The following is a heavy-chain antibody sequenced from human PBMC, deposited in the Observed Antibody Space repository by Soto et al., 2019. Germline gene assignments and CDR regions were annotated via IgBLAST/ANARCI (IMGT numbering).Heavy chain of an antibody. CDR2: ISYDGSIK. D-gene: IGHD3-10*01. CDR1: GFTFSSHS. J-gene: IGHJ4*02. V-gene: IGHV3-30-3*01. Sequence: QVQLVESGGGVVQPGRSLRLSCAASGFTFSSHSIQWVRQAPGKGLEWVAVISYDGSIKYYADSVKGRFTISRDNSKNTAYLQRNSLRAEDTAVFYWAREWSTSGDLDYWGQGTLVIVSS. CDR3: AREWSTSGDLDY.